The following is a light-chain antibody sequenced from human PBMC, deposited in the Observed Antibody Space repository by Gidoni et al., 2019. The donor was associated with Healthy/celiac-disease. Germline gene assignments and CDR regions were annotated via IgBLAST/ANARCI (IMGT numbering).Light chain of an antibody. CDR1: PRVSSSY. CDR2: GAS. CDR3: HQYGSSPRT. V-gene: IGKV3-20*01. J-gene: IGKJ1*01. Sequence: EIVLTQSPGTLSLSPGERATLSCRASPRVSSSYLAWYQQKPGQAPRLLIYGASSRATGIPDRFSGSVSGTDFTLTISRLEPEDFAVYHCHQYGSSPRTFXQXTKVEIK.